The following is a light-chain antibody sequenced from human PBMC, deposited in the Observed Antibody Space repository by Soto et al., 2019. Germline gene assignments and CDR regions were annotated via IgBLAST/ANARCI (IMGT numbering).Light chain of an antibody. CDR1: QSVGIN. CDR2: GAS. V-gene: IGKV3-15*01. Sequence: ESVNTECPPILAVSPCEGATLSRRASQSVGINLAWYQQKPGQAPRILIYGASTRATGVPARFSGSGSGTEFTLTISSLQSEDFAVYFCQTVDKWPLFGQGTRLEIK. J-gene: IGKJ5*01. CDR3: QTVDKWPL.